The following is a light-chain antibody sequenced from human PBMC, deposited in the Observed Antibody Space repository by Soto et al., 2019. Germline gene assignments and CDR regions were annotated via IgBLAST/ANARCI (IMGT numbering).Light chain of an antibody. Sequence: EIVLTQSPATLSLSPGERATLSCRASQSVSSYLAWYQQKPGQAPRLLIYDASNRATGIPARFSGSGSGTDFTLTNSSLEPEDFAVYYCQQRSNWRTFGQGTKVEIK. CDR2: DAS. CDR1: QSVSSY. CDR3: QQRSNWRT. J-gene: IGKJ1*01. V-gene: IGKV3-11*01.